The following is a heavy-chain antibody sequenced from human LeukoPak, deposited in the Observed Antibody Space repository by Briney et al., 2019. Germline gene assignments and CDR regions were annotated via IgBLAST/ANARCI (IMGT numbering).Heavy chain of an antibody. CDR1: GYTFTSYG. Sequence: ASVKVSCKASGYTFTSYGISWVRQAPGQGLEWIGWISAYNGNTNYAQKLQGRVTMTTDTSTSTAYMELRSLRSDDTAVYYCARVPAAKGGYYYYYYMDVWGKGTTVTVSS. CDR2: ISAYNGNT. D-gene: IGHD2-2*01. CDR3: ARVPAAKGGYYYYYYMDV. J-gene: IGHJ6*03. V-gene: IGHV1-18*01.